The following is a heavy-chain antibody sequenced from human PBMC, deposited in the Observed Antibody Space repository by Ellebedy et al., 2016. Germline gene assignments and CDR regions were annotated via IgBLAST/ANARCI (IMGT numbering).Heavy chain of an antibody. V-gene: IGHV3-30*18. CDR1: GFIFSDYG. CDR3: AKEATPRAASYFDY. Sequence: GESLKISCAASGFIFSDYGMQWVRQAPGKGLEWVAVTAHDGSVTHYADSVKGRFTISRDNFRNTVDLQMDSLRPEDSAVYYCAKEATPRAASYFDYWGQGSLVTVSS. J-gene: IGHJ4*02. CDR2: TAHDGSVT.